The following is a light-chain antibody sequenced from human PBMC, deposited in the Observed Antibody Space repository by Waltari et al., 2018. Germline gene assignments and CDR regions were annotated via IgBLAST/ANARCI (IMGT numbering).Light chain of an antibody. CDR1: QGVSSH. V-gene: IGKV3-15*01. J-gene: IGKJ1*01. Sequence: EIVMTQSPATLSVSPGERAPLSCRASQGVSSHLAWYQQKPGQAPRLLIYGASTRATGIPARFSGSGSGTEFTLTISSMQSEDFAVYYCQQYNNWPPWTFGQGTKVEIK. CDR2: GAS. CDR3: QQYNNWPPWT.